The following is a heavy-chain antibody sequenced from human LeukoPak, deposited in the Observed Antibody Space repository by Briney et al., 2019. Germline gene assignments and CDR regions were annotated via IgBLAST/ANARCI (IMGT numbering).Heavy chain of an antibody. D-gene: IGHD6-13*01. CDR1: GGSISSSSHY. Sequence: SETLSLTCTVSGGSISSSSHYWGWIRQPPGKGLEWIGSIYYSGSTYYNPSLESRVTISVDTSKNQFSLKLSSVTAADTAVYYCARHGLAAVFTAFDIWGQGTMVTVSS. CDR2: IYYSGST. V-gene: IGHV4-39*01. J-gene: IGHJ3*02. CDR3: ARHGLAAVFTAFDI.